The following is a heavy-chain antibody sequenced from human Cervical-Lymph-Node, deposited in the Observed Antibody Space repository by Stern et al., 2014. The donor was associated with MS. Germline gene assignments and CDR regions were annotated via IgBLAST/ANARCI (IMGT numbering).Heavy chain of an antibody. J-gene: IGHJ4*02. CDR3: ARDTSSPERSDW. D-gene: IGHD1-1*01. CDR2: ITNVGNT. CDR1: GFTVSRDY. Sequence: EVQLVESGGGVIQPGGSLRLSCTASGFTVSRDYMTLVRQAPGKGLEWVSLITNVGNTFYTDSVKGRFTISRDDSKNTVYLHMTSLRAEDTAMYYCARDTSSPERSDWWGQGTLVTVSS. V-gene: IGHV3-53*01.